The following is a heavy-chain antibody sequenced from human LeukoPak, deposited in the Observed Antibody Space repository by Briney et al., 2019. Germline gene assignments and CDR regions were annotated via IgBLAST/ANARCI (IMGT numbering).Heavy chain of an antibody. J-gene: IGHJ4*02. Sequence: ASVKVSCKASGYTFTSYGISWVRQAPGQGLEWMGWISAYNGNTNYAQKLQGTVTMTTDTSTSTAYMELRSLRSDDTAVYYCARVSLSSSWRQGTLDYWGQGTLVTVSS. D-gene: IGHD6-13*01. V-gene: IGHV1-18*04. CDR2: ISAYNGNT. CDR1: GYTFTSYG. CDR3: ARVSLSSSWRQGTLDY.